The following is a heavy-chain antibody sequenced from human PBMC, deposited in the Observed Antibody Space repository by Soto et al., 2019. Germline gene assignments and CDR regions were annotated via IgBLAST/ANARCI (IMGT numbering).Heavy chain of an antibody. CDR2: IYHSGAT. CDR1: GGSISNHY. D-gene: IGHD3-10*01. CDR3: ARQGFGERQGLVDV. Sequence: QLQLQESGPGLVNPSETLSLTCTVSGGSISNHYCSWFRQPPGQGLEWIGYIYHSGATSYTPSLKGRVTRSVDSSKNQCSLMLNSVTATYTARYYCARQGFGERQGLVDVLGQGTTVTFSS. J-gene: IGHJ6*02. V-gene: IGHV4-59*08.